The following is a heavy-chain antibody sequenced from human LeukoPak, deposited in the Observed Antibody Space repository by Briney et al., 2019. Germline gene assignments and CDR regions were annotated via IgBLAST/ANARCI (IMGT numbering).Heavy chain of an antibody. D-gene: IGHD2-2*01. CDR2: ISSSSSTI. CDR3: AKGSSTSQGYGMDV. Sequence: GGSLRLSCAASGFTFSSYSMNWVRQAPGKGLEWVSYISSSSSTIYYADSVKGRFTISRDNAKNSLYLQMNSLRAEDTAVYYCAKGSSTSQGYGMDVWGQGTTVTVSS. V-gene: IGHV3-48*01. J-gene: IGHJ6*02. CDR1: GFTFSSYS.